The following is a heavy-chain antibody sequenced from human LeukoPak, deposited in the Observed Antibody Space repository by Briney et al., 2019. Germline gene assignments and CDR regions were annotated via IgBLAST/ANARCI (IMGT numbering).Heavy chain of an antibody. D-gene: IGHD3-3*01. J-gene: IGHJ4*02. Sequence: EASVKVSCKASGYTFTSYGISWVRQAPGQGLEWMGWISAYNGNTNYAQKLQGRVTMTTDTSTSTAYMELRSLRSDDTAVYYCARGPIPIWSGPSDYWGQGTLVTVSS. CDR2: ISAYNGNT. V-gene: IGHV1-18*01. CDR1: GYTFTSYG. CDR3: ARGPIPIWSGPSDY.